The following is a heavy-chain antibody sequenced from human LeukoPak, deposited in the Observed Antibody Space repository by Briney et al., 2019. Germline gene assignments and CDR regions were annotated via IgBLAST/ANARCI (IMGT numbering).Heavy chain of an antibody. CDR1: GYSFTSYD. D-gene: IGHD6-19*01. Sequence: GASVKVSCKASGYSFTSYDINWVRQATGQGLEWMGWMNPNSSNTGYTQKFQGRVTMTRDTSISTAYMELSSLTSEDTAVYYCAKTSGYSSGPNWFDPWGQGTLVTISP. CDR2: MNPNSSNT. CDR3: AKTSGYSSGPNWFDP. V-gene: IGHV1-8*01. J-gene: IGHJ5*02.